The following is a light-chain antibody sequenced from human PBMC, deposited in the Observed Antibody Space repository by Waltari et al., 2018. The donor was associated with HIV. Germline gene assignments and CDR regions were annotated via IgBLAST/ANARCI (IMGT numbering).Light chain of an antibody. CDR1: SSDIGSYNR. CDR2: EVK. J-gene: IGLJ1*01. Sequence: QSALTQPPSVSASPGQSVTISCTGTSSDIGSYNRVSWYLQPPGTAPRIIIYEVKNRPSGVPDRFSASKSCNTASLTISELQAEDEADYYCSSYKNNNTLVFGTGSTVTVL. CDR3: SSYKNNNTLV. V-gene: IGLV2-18*02.